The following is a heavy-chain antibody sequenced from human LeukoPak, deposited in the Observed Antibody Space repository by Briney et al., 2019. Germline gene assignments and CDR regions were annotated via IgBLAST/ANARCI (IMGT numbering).Heavy chain of an antibody. J-gene: IGHJ4*02. CDR3: ARDKIVGASKFDY. D-gene: IGHD1-26*01. CDR2: IKQDESEK. CDR1: GFTFSNYW. Sequence: GGSLRLSCAVSGFTFSNYWMSWVRQAPGKGLEWVAHIKQDESEKYYVDSVKGRFTISRDSAKNSLYLQMNSLRAEDTAIYYCARDKIVGASKFDYWGQGTLVTVSS. V-gene: IGHV3-7*01.